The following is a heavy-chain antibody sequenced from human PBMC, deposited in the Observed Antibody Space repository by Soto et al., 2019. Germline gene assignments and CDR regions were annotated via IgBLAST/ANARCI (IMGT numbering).Heavy chain of an antibody. J-gene: IGHJ5*02. D-gene: IGHD3-3*01. CDR1: GGSFSDNY. CDR3: ARTRRDTIFGVVIFGWFDP. V-gene: IGHV4-59*01. Sequence: QVQLQQSGPGLVRPSETLSLTCTVSGGSFSDNYWNWLRQSPGKGLEWIGDVYSSGRTNYNPSFGSRVTLSIVTAKNQFSLKLTSVTAADTAVYYCARTRRDTIFGVVIFGWFDPWGQGARVIVSS. CDR2: VYSSGRT.